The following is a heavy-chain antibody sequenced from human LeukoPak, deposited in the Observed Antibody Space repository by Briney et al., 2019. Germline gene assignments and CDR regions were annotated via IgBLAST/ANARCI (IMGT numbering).Heavy chain of an antibody. CDR1: GFTFITYD. D-gene: IGHD2-21*01. V-gene: IGHV3-48*03. Sequence: GGSLRLSCAASGFTFITYDMSWFRQAPGKGLEWVSYISSSGSTMYYADSVKGRFTISRDNAKNSLYLHVNSLRAEDTAVYYCARDIYGGHDYWGQGTLLTASS. CDR2: ISSSGSTM. J-gene: IGHJ4*02. CDR3: ARDIYGGHDY.